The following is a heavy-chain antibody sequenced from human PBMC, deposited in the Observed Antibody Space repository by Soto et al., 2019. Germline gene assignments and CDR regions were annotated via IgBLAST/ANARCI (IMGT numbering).Heavy chain of an antibody. CDR1: GFTFSSYG. CDR3: AKGDSSGWYTFDY. V-gene: IGHV3-30*18. D-gene: IGHD6-19*01. CDR2: ISYDGSNK. Sequence: GGSLRLSCAASGFTFSSYGMHWVRQAPGKGLEWVAVISYDGSNKYYADSVKGRFTISRDNSKNTLYLQMNSLRAEDTAVYYCAKGDSSGWYTFDYGGQEAMVAVFS. J-gene: IGHJ4*02.